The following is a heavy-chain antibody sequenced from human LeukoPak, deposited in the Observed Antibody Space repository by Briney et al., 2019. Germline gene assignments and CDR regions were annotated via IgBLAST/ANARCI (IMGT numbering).Heavy chain of an antibody. CDR3: AREASWELLRNWFDP. D-gene: IGHD1-26*01. CDR2: ISYDGSNK. V-gene: IGHV3-30-3*01. CDR1: GFTFSSYA. Sequence: GGSLRLPCAASGFTFSSYAMHWVRQAPGKGLEWVAVISYDGSNKYYADSVKGRFTISRDNSKNTLYLQMNSLRAEDTAVYYCAREASWELLRNWFDPWGQGTLVTVSS. J-gene: IGHJ5*02.